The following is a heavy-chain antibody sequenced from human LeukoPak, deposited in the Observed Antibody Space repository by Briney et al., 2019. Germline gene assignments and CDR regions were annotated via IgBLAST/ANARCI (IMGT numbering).Heavy chain of an antibody. D-gene: IGHD6-19*01. J-gene: IGHJ4*02. Sequence: ASVKVSCKASGYTFTSYDINWVRQAPGQGLEWMGWINPNSGGTNSAQKFQGRVTMTRDTSISTAYMELSRLRSDDTAVYYCARVGSDSSGWRRFDYWGQGTLVTVSS. CDR2: INPNSGGT. CDR1: GYTFTSYD. CDR3: ARVGSDSSGWRRFDY. V-gene: IGHV1-2*02.